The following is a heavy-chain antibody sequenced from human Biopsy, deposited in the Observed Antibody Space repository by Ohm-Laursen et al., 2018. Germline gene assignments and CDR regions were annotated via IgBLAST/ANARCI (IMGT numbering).Heavy chain of an antibody. CDR3: AKGRVGNSGSLDI. CDR2: ITVSADTT. Sequence: SLRLSCAASGFIFSSAWMHWVRQAPGKGLEWVSAITVSADTTYYADSVRGRFTASRDNSQNTLYLQMNSLRAEDTAIYYCAKGRVGNSGSLDIWGHGTMVTVSS. D-gene: IGHD1-1*01. CDR1: GFIFSSAW. J-gene: IGHJ3*02. V-gene: IGHV3-23*01.